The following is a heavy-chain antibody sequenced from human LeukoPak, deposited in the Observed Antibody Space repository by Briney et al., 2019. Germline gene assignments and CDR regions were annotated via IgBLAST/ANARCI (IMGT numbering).Heavy chain of an antibody. J-gene: IGHJ4*02. CDR3: ARDILGLRWSNGNYFDY. Sequence: GGSLRLSCAASGFTFSTYAMHWVRQAPGKGLEWVAVISYDGNNKYYADSVKGRFTISRDDSENTLSLQMNSLRAEDTAVYYCARDILGLRWSNGNYFDYWGQGTLVTVSS. D-gene: IGHD4-23*01. CDR2: ISYDGNNK. V-gene: IGHV3-30-3*01. CDR1: GFTFSTYA.